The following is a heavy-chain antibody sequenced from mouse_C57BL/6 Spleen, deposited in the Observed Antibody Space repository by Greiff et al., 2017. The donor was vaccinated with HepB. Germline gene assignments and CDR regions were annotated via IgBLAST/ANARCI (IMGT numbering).Heavy chain of an antibody. CDR1: GYTFTSYW. CDR3: ARAGYHAWFAY. J-gene: IGHJ3*01. CDR2: IYPSDSET. Sequence: VQLQQPGAELVRPGSSVKLSCKASGYTFTSYWMDWVKQRPGQGLEWIGNIYPSDSETHYNQKFKDKATLTVDKSSSTAYMQLSSLTSEDSAVYYCARAGYHAWFAYWGQGTLVTVSA. V-gene: IGHV1-61*01. D-gene: IGHD2-2*01.